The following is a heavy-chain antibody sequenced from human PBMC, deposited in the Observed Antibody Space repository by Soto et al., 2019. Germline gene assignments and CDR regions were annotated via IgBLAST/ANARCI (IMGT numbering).Heavy chain of an antibody. CDR2: ISGSGGST. CDR3: AKGLMLRAYYYGMDV. Sequence: PGGSLRLSCAASGFTFSSYAMSWVRQAPGKGLEWVSAISGSGGSTYYADSVKGRFTISRDNSKNTLYLQMNSQRAEDTAVYYCAKGLMLRAYYYGMDVWGQGTTVTVSS. D-gene: IGHD2-8*01. J-gene: IGHJ6*02. V-gene: IGHV3-23*01. CDR1: GFTFSSYA.